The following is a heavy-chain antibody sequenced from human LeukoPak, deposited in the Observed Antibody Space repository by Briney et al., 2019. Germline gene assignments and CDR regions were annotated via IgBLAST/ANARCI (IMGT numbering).Heavy chain of an antibody. V-gene: IGHV5-51*01. CDR3: ARHPTVTQDFDY. Sequence: PGGSLKISCRGSGYSFTSYCIGWVRQMPGKGREWMGIIYPGDSDTRYSPSFQGQVTISADKSISTAYLQWSSLKASDTAMYYCARHPTVTQDFDYWGQGTLVTVSS. J-gene: IGHJ4*02. CDR2: IYPGDSDT. D-gene: IGHD4-17*01. CDR1: GYSFTSYC.